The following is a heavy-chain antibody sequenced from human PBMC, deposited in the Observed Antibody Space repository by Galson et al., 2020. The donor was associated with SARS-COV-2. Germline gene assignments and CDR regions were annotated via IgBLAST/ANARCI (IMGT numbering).Heavy chain of an antibody. CDR2: ISRDRSSI. Sequence: GGSLRLSCAASGFTFSIKTMNWVRQAPGKGLEWVSSISRDRSSIYYADSVKGLFTISRDNPKNSLYLQMNSLRPEDTAIYYCARAVLLSGPGTYYNDYWVLVTLVTVSS. J-gene: IGHJ4*02. V-gene: IGHV3-21*01. CDR1: GFTFSIKT. D-gene: IGHD3-10*01. CDR3: ARAVLLSGPGTYYNDY.